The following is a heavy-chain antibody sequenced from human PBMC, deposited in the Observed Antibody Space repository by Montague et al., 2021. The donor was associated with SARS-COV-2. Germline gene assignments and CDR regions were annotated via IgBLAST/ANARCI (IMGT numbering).Heavy chain of an antibody. D-gene: IGHD3-9*01. J-gene: IGHJ6*02. CDR3: ARDHRYFDWLFRSDYYYGMDV. Sequence: SLRLSCAASGFTFSSYSMNWVRQAPGKGLEWVSYISSSSSTIYYADSVKGRFTISRDNAKNSLYLQMNSLRDEDTAVYYCARDHRYFDWLFRSDYYYGMDVWGQGTTVTVSS. CDR2: ISSSSSTI. CDR1: GFTFSSYS. V-gene: IGHV3-48*02.